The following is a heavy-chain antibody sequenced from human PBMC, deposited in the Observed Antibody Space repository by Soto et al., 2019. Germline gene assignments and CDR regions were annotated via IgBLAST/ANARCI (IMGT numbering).Heavy chain of an antibody. D-gene: IGHD2-2*03. V-gene: IGHV3-11*01. J-gene: IGHJ3*01. CDR3: ARAYGSGVGAVNF. CDR2: ISGSGDII. Sequence: QVQLVESGGGLVKPGGSLRLSCAASGFTFSDDYMSWIRQAPGKGLEWISYISGSGDIIYYADSIKGRFTISRDNAKNSLFLEMNSLRADDTATYYCARAYGSGVGAVNFWGQGTVVTVSS. CDR1: GFTFSDDY.